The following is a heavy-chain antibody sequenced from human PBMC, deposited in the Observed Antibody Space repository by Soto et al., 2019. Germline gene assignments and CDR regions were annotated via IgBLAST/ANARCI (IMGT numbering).Heavy chain of an antibody. CDR3: GRESTLTVSEGDAFDV. CDR2: ISGSGRNI. V-gene: IGHV3-48*03. CDR1: GFTFSSDD. D-gene: IGHD4-17*01. Sequence: EVQLLESGGGVIQPGGSLRVSCAASGFTFSSDDMNWVRQAPGKGLEWISYISGSGRNIYYADSVKGRFTISRDNAKKSMYLPMNSLRVEDTGVYYCGRESTLTVSEGDAFDVWRQGTMVTVSS. J-gene: IGHJ3*01.